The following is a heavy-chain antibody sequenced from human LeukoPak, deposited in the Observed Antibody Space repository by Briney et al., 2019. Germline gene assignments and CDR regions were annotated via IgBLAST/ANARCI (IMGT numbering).Heavy chain of an antibody. D-gene: IGHD3-10*01. CDR2: IYHSGST. CDR1: GGSISSGDYY. Sequence: PSETLSLTCTVSGGSISSGDYYWSWIRQPPGKGLEWIGYIYHSGSTYYNPSLKSRVTISVDRSKNQFSLKLSSVTAADTAVYYCARQRMVRGYYYYGMDVWGQGTTVTVSS. CDR3: ARQRMVRGYYYYGMDV. J-gene: IGHJ6*02. V-gene: IGHV4-30-2*01.